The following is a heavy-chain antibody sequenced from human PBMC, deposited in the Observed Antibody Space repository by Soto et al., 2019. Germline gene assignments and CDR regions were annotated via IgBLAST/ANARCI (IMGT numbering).Heavy chain of an antibody. J-gene: IGHJ4*02. Sequence: SETLSLTCTVSGDSIRPYYWTWIRQPPGKGLEWIGYVYYSGSVNYKSSLKSRVTMSVDTSKNQFSLQLNSVTPEDTAVYYCARGAGISSSSWPFDYWGQGTQVTVSS. CDR3: ARGAGISSSSWPFDY. V-gene: IGHV4-59*12. CDR2: VYYSGSV. CDR1: GDSIRPYY. D-gene: IGHD6-13*01.